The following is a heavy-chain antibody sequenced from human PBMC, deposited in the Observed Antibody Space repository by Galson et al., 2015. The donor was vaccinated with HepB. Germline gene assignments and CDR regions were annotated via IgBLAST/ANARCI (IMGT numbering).Heavy chain of an antibody. J-gene: IGHJ4*02. CDR3: ARAYSSSWYGPYDY. Sequence: SLRLSCAASGFTFSSYSMNWVRQAPGKGLEWVSSISSSSSYIYYADSVKGRFTISRDNAKNSLYLQMNSLRAEDTAVYYCARAYSSSWYGPYDYWGQGTLVTVSS. CDR1: GFTFSSYS. CDR2: ISSSSSYI. D-gene: IGHD6-13*01. V-gene: IGHV3-21*01.